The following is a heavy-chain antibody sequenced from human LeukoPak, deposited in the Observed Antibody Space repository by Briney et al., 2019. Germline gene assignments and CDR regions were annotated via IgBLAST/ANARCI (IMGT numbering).Heavy chain of an antibody. CDR2: ISAYSGNT. J-gene: IGHJ4*02. Sequence: ASVKVSCKASGYTFTRYGISWVRQAPGQGLEWMGWISAYSGNTNYAQNLQGRVTMTTDTSTSTAYMELRSLRSDDTAVYYCARAPDDYDFWSGPFDYWGRGTLVTVSS. CDR1: GYTFTRYG. CDR3: ARAPDDYDFWSGPFDY. D-gene: IGHD3-3*01. V-gene: IGHV1-18*01.